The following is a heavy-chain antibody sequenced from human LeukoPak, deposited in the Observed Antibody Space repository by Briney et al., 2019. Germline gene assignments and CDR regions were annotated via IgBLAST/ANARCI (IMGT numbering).Heavy chain of an antibody. CDR1: GYSFTNYA. CDR2: INPANGYT. Sequence: ASVKVSCKTSGYSFTNYAMHWVRQAPGQTIEWLAWINPANGYTRYSQHFQDRVTVSSDTSADTAYMELSSLRSEDKAIYYCAIRDGLTDHWGQGTLVTVSS. J-gene: IGHJ4*02. CDR3: AIRDGLTDH. V-gene: IGHV1-3*03. D-gene: IGHD5-24*01.